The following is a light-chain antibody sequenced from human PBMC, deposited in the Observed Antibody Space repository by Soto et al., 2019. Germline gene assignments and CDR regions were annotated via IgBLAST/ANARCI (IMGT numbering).Light chain of an antibody. CDR1: SSDVGSYNL. Sequence: QSVLTQPASVSGSPGQSITISCTGTSSDVGSYNLVSWYQQHPGKAPKLMIYEVSKRPSGVSNRFSGSKSGNTASLTISGLQVEDEADYYCCSYAGSRAVVFGGGTKLTVL. CDR2: EVS. J-gene: IGLJ2*01. V-gene: IGLV2-23*02. CDR3: CSYAGSRAVV.